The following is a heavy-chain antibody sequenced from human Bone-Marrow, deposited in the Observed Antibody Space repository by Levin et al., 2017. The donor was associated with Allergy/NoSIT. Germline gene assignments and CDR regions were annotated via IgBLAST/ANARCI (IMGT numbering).Heavy chain of an antibody. Sequence: GESLKISCAASGFTFSSYAMSWVRQAPGKGLEWVSAISGSGGSTYYADSVKGRFTISRDNSKNTLYLQMNSLRAEDTAVYYCAKDSSRNMIVVVPAASGDNWFDPWRQGTLVTVSS. CDR1: GFTFSSYA. V-gene: IGHV3-23*01. D-gene: IGHD2-2*01. CDR3: AKDSSRNMIVVVPAASGDNWFDP. CDR2: ISGSGGST. J-gene: IGHJ5*02.